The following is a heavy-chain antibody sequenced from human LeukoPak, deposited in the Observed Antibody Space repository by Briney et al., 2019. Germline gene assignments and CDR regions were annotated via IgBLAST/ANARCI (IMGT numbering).Heavy chain of an antibody. D-gene: IGHD4-23*01. V-gene: IGHV3-21*04. J-gene: IGHJ4*02. Sequence: PGGSLRLSCAASAFTFSNYNMNWVRQAPGKGLEWVSSITSSSTYIYYADSVKGRFTISRDNSKNTLYLQMNSLRAEDTAVYYCARRAGGYSHPYDYWGQGTLVTVSS. CDR1: AFTFSNYN. CDR2: ITSSSTYI. CDR3: ARRAGGYSHPYDY.